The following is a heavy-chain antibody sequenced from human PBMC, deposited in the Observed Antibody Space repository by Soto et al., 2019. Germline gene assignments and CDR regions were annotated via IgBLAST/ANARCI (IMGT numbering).Heavy chain of an antibody. J-gene: IGHJ4*02. CDR3: ATADTMVRGVITPVDY. CDR1: GYTFTSYG. Sequence: ASVKVSCKASGYTFTSYGISWVRQAPGQGLEWMGWISAYNGNTNYAQKLQGRVTMTTDTSTSTAYMELRSLRSDDTAVYYCATADTMVRGVITPVDYWGQGTLVTVCS. D-gene: IGHD3-10*01. CDR2: ISAYNGNT. V-gene: IGHV1-18*04.